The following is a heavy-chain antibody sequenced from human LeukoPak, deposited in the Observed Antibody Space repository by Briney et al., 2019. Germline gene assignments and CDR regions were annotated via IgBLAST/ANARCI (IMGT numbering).Heavy chain of an antibody. CDR1: GVSFSGYY. Sequence: PSETLSLTCAVYGVSFSGYYWSWIRQPPGKGLEWIGEINHSGSTNYSPSLKSRVTISVDTSKNQFSLKLSSVTAADTAVYYCARGQEYDILTGYRGYYYYGMDVWGQGTTVTVSS. V-gene: IGHV4-34*01. D-gene: IGHD3-9*01. CDR3: ARGQEYDILTGYRGYYYYGMDV. J-gene: IGHJ6*02. CDR2: INHSGST.